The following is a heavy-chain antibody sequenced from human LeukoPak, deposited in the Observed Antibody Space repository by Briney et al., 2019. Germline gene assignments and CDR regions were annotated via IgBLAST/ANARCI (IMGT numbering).Heavy chain of an antibody. D-gene: IGHD6-19*01. V-gene: IGHV3-7*01. CDR2: IKQDGSDK. CDR3: ARASAVAGTRDY. Sequence: GGSLRLSCAASGFTFSSYWMSWVRQAPGKGLEWVANIKQDGSDKYYVDSVKSRFTISRDNAKNSLSLQMNSLRAEDTAVYYCARASAVAGTRDYWGQGTLVTVSS. J-gene: IGHJ4*02. CDR1: GFTFSSYW.